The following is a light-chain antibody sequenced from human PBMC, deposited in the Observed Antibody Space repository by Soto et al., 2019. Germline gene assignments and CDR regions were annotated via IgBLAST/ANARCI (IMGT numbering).Light chain of an antibody. V-gene: IGLV1-44*01. J-gene: IGLJ2*01. Sequence: QSVLTQPPSASGTPGQRVTISCSGSSSNIGSNTVNWYQQLPGTAPKLLIYSNNQRPSGVPDRFSGSKSGTSASLAISGLMSEDGGEYYCEGWDDSLNCLVVFGGGTKVTVL. CDR3: EGWDDSLNCLVV. CDR1: SSNIGSNT. CDR2: SNN.